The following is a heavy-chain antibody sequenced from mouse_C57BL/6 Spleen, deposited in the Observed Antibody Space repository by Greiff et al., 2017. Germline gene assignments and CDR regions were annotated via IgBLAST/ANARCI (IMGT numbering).Heavy chain of an antibody. CDR2: ISYDGSN. V-gene: IGHV3-6*01. CDR3: ARDANDYGRSGDYAMDY. J-gene: IGHJ4*01. CDR1: GYSITSGYY. D-gene: IGHD1-1*01. Sequence: EVKLQESGPGLVKPSQSLSLTCSVTGYSITSGYYWNWIRQFPGNKLEWMGYISYDGSNNYNPSLKNRISITRDTSKNQFFLKLNSVTTEDTATYYCARDANDYGRSGDYAMDYWGQGTSVTVSS.